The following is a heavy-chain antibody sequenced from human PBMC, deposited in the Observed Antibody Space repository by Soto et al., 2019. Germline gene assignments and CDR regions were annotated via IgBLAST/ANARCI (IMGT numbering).Heavy chain of an antibody. CDR3: ARDRRNYYDSSGYVRY. Sequence: QVQLVQSGAEVKKSGASVKVSCKASGYTFTRYGISWVRQAPGQGLEWMGWIGAHKGNTNYTQKFLGRITLTTDTSTNTAYMELRSLTSDDTAVYYCARDRRNYYDSSGYVRYWGQGTLVTVSS. CDR2: IGAHKGNT. J-gene: IGHJ4*02. D-gene: IGHD3-22*01. CDR1: GYTFTRYG. V-gene: IGHV1-18*01.